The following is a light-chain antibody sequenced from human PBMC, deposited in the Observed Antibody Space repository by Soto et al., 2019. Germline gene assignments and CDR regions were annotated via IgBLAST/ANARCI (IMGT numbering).Light chain of an antibody. CDR3: TSYTSSSTLGI. V-gene: IGLV2-14*03. Sequence: QLVLTQPASVSGSPGQSITISCTGTSSDVGGYNHVSWYQHHPGNAPKLMIYDVSNRPSGVSNRFSGSKSGNTASLTISGLQAEDEADYYCTSYTSSSTLGIFGGGTKVTVL. J-gene: IGLJ2*01. CDR2: DVS. CDR1: SSDVGGYNH.